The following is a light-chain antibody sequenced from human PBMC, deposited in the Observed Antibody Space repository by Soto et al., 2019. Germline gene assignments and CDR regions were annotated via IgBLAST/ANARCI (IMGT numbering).Light chain of an antibody. V-gene: IGLV2-23*02. CDR2: EVS. CDR1: SSDVGSYNL. J-gene: IGLJ2*01. CDR3: CSYATGSTVV. Sequence: QSVLTQPASVSGSPGQSITISCTGTSSDVGSYNLVSWYQQHPGKAPKVMIYEVSKRPSGVSNRFSGSKSGNTASLTISGLQAEDEADYYCCSYATGSTVVFGGGTKLTVL.